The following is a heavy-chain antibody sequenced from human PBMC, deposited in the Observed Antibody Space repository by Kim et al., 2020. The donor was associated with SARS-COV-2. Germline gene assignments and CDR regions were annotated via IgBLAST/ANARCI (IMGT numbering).Heavy chain of an antibody. CDR1: GFTLRSYT. J-gene: IGHJ4*02. CDR3: ARDDPLTFGGGRRK. CDR2: ISSDSSII. D-gene: IGHD3-16*01. Sequence: GGSLRLSCAASGFTLRSYTMNWVRQAPGKGLEWVSYISSDSSIIYYAESVKGRFTISRDNAKNSVYLRMNSLRDEDTAVYYCARDDPLTFGGGRRKGAQGTLVTVSS. V-gene: IGHV3-48*02.